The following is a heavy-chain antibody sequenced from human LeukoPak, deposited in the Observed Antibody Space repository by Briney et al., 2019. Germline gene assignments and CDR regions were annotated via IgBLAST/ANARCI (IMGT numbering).Heavy chain of an antibody. J-gene: IGHJ6*04. D-gene: IGHD1-26*01. CDR1: GFTFSSYW. CDR2: IKQDGSEK. CDR3: ARDLFFAGSLDFGLDV. Sequence: PGGSLRLSCAASGFTFSSYWMSWVRQAPGKGLEWVANIKQDGSEKYYVDSVKGRFTISRDNAKNSLYLQMNSLRAEDTAVYYCARDLFFAGSLDFGLDVWGKGTTVTVSS. V-gene: IGHV3-7*01.